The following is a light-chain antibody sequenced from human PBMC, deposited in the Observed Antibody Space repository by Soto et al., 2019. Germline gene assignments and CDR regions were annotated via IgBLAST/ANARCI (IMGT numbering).Light chain of an antibody. Sequence: DIQMTQSPTSLSASVGDRVTITCRASQGIRNYVAWYQQIPGKAPKLLIYAASTLQSGVPSRFSGSGSGTDVNLANNGLQPEDVATYSCQKYSSVPVFGPGTKVEIK. V-gene: IGKV1-27*01. CDR3: QKYSSVPV. J-gene: IGKJ3*01. CDR2: AAS. CDR1: QGIRNY.